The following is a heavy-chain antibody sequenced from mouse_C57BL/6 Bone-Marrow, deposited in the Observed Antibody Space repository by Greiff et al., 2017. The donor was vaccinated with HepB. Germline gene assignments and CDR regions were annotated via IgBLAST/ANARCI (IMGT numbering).Heavy chain of an antibody. CDR3: TTVYYGSSPFAY. CDR2: IDPENGDT. D-gene: IGHD1-1*01. Sequence: VQLKQSGAELVRPGASVKLSCTASGFNIKDDYMHWVKQRPEQGLEWIGWIDPENGDTDYASKFQGNATITADTSSNTAYLQLSSLTSEDTAVYYCTTVYYGSSPFAYWGQGTLVTVSA. V-gene: IGHV14-4*01. J-gene: IGHJ3*01. CDR1: GFNIKDDY.